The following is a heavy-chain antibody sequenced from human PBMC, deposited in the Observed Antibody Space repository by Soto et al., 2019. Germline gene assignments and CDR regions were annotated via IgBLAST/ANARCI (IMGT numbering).Heavy chain of an antibody. CDR3: GGLEGLATISYYFDY. J-gene: IGHJ4*02. CDR1: GGSVSSSSYY. V-gene: IGHV4-39*01. CDR2: VYYSGST. Sequence: TSETLPLTCTVSGGSVSSSSYYWGRVRQPPGKGLEWIGSVYYSGSTYYNPSLESRVTISVDKSKNQFSLKLMSLSAADTAVYYCGGLEGLATISYYFDYWGQGALVTVSS. D-gene: IGHD3-9*01.